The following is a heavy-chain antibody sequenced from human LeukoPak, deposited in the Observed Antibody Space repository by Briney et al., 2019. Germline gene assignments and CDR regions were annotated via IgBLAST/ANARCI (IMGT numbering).Heavy chain of an antibody. CDR1: GFTFSDYW. J-gene: IGHJ4*02. CDR3: ASTYDYVWGSFRTGYFDY. D-gene: IGHD3-16*02. CDR2: IEGDGTAT. Sequence: GGSLRLSCAASGFTFSDYWMHWVRQTPGKGLVWVSRIEGDGTATTYVDSVKGRFSISRDNAKTSLYLQMNSLRAEDTAVYYCASTYDYVWGSFRTGYFDYWGQGTLVTVSS. V-gene: IGHV3-74*01.